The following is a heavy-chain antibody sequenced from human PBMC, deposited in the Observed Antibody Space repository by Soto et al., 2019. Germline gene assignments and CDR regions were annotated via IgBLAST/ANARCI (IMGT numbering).Heavy chain of an antibody. CDR3: ARSYAFIVVVPAAMPTFDY. D-gene: IGHD2-2*01. Sequence: SVEVTSKECRFGFTSYCMCWLQQEPGQGLEWMGWISAYNGNTNYAQKLQGRVTMTTDTSTSTAYMELRSLRSDDTAVYYCARSYAFIVVVPAAMPTFDYWGQGTLVTVSS. CDR2: ISAYNGNT. CDR1: RFGFTSYC. V-gene: IGHV1-18*01. J-gene: IGHJ4*02.